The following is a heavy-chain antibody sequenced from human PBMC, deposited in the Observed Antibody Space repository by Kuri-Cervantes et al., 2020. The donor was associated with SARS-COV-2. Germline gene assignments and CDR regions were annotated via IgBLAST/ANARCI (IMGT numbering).Heavy chain of an antibody. CDR1: GFTFSSYA. V-gene: IGHV3-30-3*01. CDR3: ARVVRGVIIEGDY. CDR2: ISYDGSNK. Sequence: GESLKISCAASGFTFSSYAMHWVRQAPGKGLEWVAVISYDGSNKYYADSVKGRFTISRDNSKNTLYLQMNSLRAEDTAVYYCARVVRGVIIEGDYWGQG. J-gene: IGHJ4*02. D-gene: IGHD3-10*01.